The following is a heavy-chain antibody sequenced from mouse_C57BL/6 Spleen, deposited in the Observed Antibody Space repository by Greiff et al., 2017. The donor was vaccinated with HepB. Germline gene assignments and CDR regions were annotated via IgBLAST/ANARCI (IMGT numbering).Heavy chain of an antibody. D-gene: IGHD1-1*01. CDR3: ARESYDYGSSYGYFDV. CDR2: IHPNSGST. CDR1: GYTFTSYW. V-gene: IGHV1-64*01. J-gene: IGHJ1*03. Sequence: VQLQQSGAELVKPGASVKLSCKASGYTFTSYWMHWVKQRPGQGLEWIGMIHPNSGSTNYNEKFKSKATLTVDKSSSTAYMQLSSLTSEDSAVYYCARESYDYGSSYGYFDVWGTGTTVTVSS.